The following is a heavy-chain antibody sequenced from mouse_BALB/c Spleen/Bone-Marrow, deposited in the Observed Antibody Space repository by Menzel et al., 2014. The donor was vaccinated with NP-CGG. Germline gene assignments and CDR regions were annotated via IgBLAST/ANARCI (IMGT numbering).Heavy chain of an antibody. CDR1: GYTFSSYW. J-gene: IGHJ4*01. Sequence: QVHVKQSGAELMKPGASVKISCKATGYTFSSYWIEWVKQRPGHGLEWIGEILPGSGSTNYNEKFKGKATFTADTSSNTAYMQLSGLTSEDSAVYYCARSDGYYYAMDYWGQGTSVTVSS. CDR3: ARSDGYYYAMDY. CDR2: ILPGSGST. D-gene: IGHD2-3*01. V-gene: IGHV1-9*01.